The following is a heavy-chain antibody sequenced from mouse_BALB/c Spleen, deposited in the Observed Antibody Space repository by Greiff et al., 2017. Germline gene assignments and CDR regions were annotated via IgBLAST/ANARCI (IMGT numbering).Heavy chain of an antibody. CDR1: GYTFTSYY. Sequence: QVQLQQSGAELVKPGASVKLSCKASGYTFTSYYMYWVKQRPGQGLEWIGEINPSNGGTNFNEKFKSKATLTVDKSSSTAYMQLSSLTSEDSAVYYCTRSTMITTGAMDYWGQGTSVTVSS. CDR3: TRSTMITTGAMDY. D-gene: IGHD2-4*01. J-gene: IGHJ4*01. V-gene: IGHV1S81*02. CDR2: INPSNGGT.